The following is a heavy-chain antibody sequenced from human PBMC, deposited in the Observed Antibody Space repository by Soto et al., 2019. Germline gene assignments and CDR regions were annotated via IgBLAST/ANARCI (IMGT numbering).Heavy chain of an antibody. CDR2: ISYDGSNK. Sequence: GSLRLSCAASGFTFSSYAMHWVRQAPGKGLEWVAVISYDGSNKYYADSVKGRFTISRDNSKNTLYLQMNSLRAEDTAVYYCASNHGLYYFDYWGQGTLVTVSS. V-gene: IGHV3-30-3*01. CDR3: ASNHGLYYFDY. CDR1: GFTFSSYA. J-gene: IGHJ4*02. D-gene: IGHD3-10*01.